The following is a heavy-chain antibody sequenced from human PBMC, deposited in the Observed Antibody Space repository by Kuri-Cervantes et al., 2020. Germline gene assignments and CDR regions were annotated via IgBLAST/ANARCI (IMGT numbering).Heavy chain of an antibody. V-gene: IGHV3-23*01. D-gene: IGHD5-18*01. J-gene: IGHJ2*01. CDR2: ISGSGGST. CDR1: GFTFSSYA. CDR3: ARGGYSYGSSFFDL. Sequence: GESLKISCAASGFTFSSYAMSWVRQAPGKGLEWVSAISGSGGSTYYADSVKGRFTISRDNSKNTLYLQMNSLRAEDTAVYYYARGGYSYGSSFFDLWGRGTLVTVSS.